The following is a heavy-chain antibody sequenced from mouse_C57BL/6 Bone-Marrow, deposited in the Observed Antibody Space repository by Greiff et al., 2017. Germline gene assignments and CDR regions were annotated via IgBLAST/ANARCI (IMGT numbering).Heavy chain of an antibody. CDR2: INPTNGGT. Sequence: VQLQQSGPELVKPGASVKMSCKASGYTFTDYNMHWVKQSHGKSLEWIGYINPTNGGTSYNQKFKGKATLTVNKSSSTAYMELRSLTSEDSAVYYCASTTVVATLDFDYWGQGTTLTVSS. CDR1: GYTFTDYN. J-gene: IGHJ2*01. V-gene: IGHV1-22*01. D-gene: IGHD1-1*01. CDR3: ASTTVVATLDFDY.